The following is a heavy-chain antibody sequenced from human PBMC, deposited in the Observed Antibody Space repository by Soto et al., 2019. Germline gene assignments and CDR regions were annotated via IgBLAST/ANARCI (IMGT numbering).Heavy chain of an antibody. J-gene: IGHJ3*02. CDR3: ARPYSSGAAGAFDI. CDR2: INAGNGNT. CDR1: GYTFTSYA. Sequence: ASVKVSCKASGYTFTSYAMHWVHQAPGQRLEWMGWINAGNGNTKYSQKFQGRVTITRDTSASTAYMELSSLRSEDTAVYYCARPYSSGAAGAFDIWGQGTMVTVSS. D-gene: IGHD6-19*01. V-gene: IGHV1-3*01.